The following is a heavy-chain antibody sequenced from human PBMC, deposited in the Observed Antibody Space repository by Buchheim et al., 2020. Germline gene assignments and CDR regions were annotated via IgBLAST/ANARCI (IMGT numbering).Heavy chain of an antibody. J-gene: IGHJ4*02. Sequence: EVQLVESGGGLVQPGGSLRLSCAASGFTFSSYWLSWVRKAQGKGLGGVATIKQDGSEKYYVDSVKGRLTFSRANAKNSLYLQMNSLRAEDTAVYYCARVRVDFWSGYFYFDYWGQGTL. CDR2: IKQDGSEK. D-gene: IGHD3-3*01. CDR1: GFTFSSYW. CDR3: ARVRVDFWSGYFYFDY. V-gene: IGHV3-7*01.